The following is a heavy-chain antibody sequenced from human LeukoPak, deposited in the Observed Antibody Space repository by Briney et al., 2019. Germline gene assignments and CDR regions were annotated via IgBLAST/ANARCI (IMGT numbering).Heavy chain of an antibody. CDR3: PRQGCDAFDL. J-gene: IGHJ3*01. CDR2: ISSGSRYI. Sequence: GGSLRLSCAASGFTFSTYTLNWLRQAPGKGLEWVSSISSGSRYIYYADSVKGRFTISRDDAKNSLYLQMDSLRAEETAVYHCPRQGCDAFDLWGQRTMVTVSS. D-gene: IGHD2-15*01. V-gene: IGHV3-21*01. CDR1: GFTFSTYT.